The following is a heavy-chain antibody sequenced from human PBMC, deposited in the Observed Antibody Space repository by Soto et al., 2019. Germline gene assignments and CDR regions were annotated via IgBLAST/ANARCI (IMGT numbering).Heavy chain of an antibody. V-gene: IGHV1-69*02. CDR2: VNPILSMS. CDR3: ATSYGSGYRAFDY. D-gene: IGHD3-10*01. J-gene: IGHJ4*02. CDR1: GATFSFYT. Sequence: QVQMVQSGAEVKKPGSSVKVSCKASGATFSFYTINWVRQAPGLGLEWVGRVNPILSMSNYAQRFQGRVTMTEDKSTSTAYMELRSLRSEDTAFYYCATSYGSGYRAFDYWGQGALVTVSS.